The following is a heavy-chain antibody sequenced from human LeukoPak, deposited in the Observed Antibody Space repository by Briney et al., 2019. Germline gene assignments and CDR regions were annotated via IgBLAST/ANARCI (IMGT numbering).Heavy chain of an antibody. CDR1: GGSISSSSYY. CDR3: ARELMVHARRPEADFDY. J-gene: IGHJ4*02. V-gene: IGHV4-39*02. CDR2: IYYSGST. Sequence: SETLSLTCTVSGGSISSSSYYWGWIRQPPGKGLEWIGRIYYSGSTYYNPSLKSRVTISVDTSKNQFSLKLSSVTAADTAVYYCARELMVHARRPEADFDYWGQGSLVIVSS. D-gene: IGHD2-8*01.